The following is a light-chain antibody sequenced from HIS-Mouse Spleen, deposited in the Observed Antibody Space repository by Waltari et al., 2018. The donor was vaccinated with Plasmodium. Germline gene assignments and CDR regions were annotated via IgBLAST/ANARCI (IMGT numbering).Light chain of an antibody. CDR3: QQSYSTPIFT. CDR2: AAS. Sequence: DIQMTQSPYSLSASVGDRVTITCRASQSISSYLNWYQQKPGKAPKLLIYAASSLQSGVPSRFSGSGSVTDFTLTISSLQPEDFATYYCQQSYSTPIFTFGPGTKVDIK. CDR1: QSISSY. V-gene: IGKV1-39*01. J-gene: IGKJ3*01.